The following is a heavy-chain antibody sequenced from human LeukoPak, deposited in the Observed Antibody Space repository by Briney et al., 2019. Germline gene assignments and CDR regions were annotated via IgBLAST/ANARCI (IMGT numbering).Heavy chain of an antibody. J-gene: IGHJ4*02. CDR3: ARDAIYHYYDSSGYYPTLDY. D-gene: IGHD3-22*01. Sequence: GGSLRPSCAASGFTFSDYYMSWIRQAPGKGLEWVSYISSSGSTIYYADSVKGRFTISRDNAKNSLYLQMNCLRAEDTAVYYCARDAIYHYYDSSGYYPTLDYWGQGTLVTVSS. CDR1: GFTFSDYY. V-gene: IGHV3-11*01. CDR2: ISSSGSTI.